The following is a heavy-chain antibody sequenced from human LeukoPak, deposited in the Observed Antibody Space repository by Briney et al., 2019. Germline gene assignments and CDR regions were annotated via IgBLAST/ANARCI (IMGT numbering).Heavy chain of an antibody. J-gene: IGHJ4*02. CDR3: ARENNRECSTSSCPRDY. CDR1: GFTFSGYS. CDR2: ISRTGDSI. Sequence: PGGSLRLSCATSGFTFSGYSMNWFRQAPGKGLEWVAAISRTGDSITYADSVRDRFTISRDNAKDSLYLQMNSLRAEDTAVYFCARENNRECSTSSCPRDYWGQGTLVTVSS. V-gene: IGHV3-21*01. D-gene: IGHD2-2*01.